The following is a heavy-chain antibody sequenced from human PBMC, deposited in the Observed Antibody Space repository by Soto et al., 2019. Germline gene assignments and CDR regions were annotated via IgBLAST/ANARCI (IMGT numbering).Heavy chain of an antibody. CDR1: GDSVSSNSAA. D-gene: IGHD6-13*01. Sequence: SQTLSLTCAISGDSVSSNSAAWNWIRQSPSRGLEWLGRTYYRSKWYNDYAVSVKSRITINPDTSKNQFSLQLNSVTPEDTAVYYCARARYSSSWYYYYYCMDFWGQGTTVTVSS. V-gene: IGHV6-1*01. CDR3: ARARYSSSWYYYYYCMDF. CDR2: TYYRSKWYN. J-gene: IGHJ6*02.